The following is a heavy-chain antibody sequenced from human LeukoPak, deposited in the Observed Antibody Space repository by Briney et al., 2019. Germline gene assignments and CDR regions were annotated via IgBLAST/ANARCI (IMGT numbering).Heavy chain of an antibody. CDR1: GASITTYY. CDR2: ISYSRSS. CDR3: TRGERLGLDS. Sequence: SETLSLTCTASGASITTYYWSWIRQSPGKGLEWIGYISYSRSSNYNPSLKSRVTISVDTSKNQFSLKLTSVTAADTAVYYCTRGERLGLDSWGQGTLVTVSS. D-gene: IGHD6-19*01. J-gene: IGHJ4*02. V-gene: IGHV4-59*01.